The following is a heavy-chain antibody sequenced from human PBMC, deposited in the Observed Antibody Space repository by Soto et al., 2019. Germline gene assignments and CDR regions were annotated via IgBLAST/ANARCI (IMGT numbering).Heavy chain of an antibody. V-gene: IGHV1-2*04. CDR1: GYTFTGYY. J-gene: IGHJ6*02. Sequence: ASVKVSCKASGYTFTGYYMHWVRQAPGQGLEWMGWINPNSGGTNYAQKFQGWVTMTRDTSISTAYMELSRLRSDDTAVYYCARGIEYSYGSSRSYYYGMDVWGQGTTVTVSS. CDR3: ARGIEYSYGSSRSYYYGMDV. D-gene: IGHD5-18*01. CDR2: INPNSGGT.